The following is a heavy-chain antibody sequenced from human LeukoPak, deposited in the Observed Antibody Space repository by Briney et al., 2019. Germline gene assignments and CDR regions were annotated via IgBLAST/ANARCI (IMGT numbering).Heavy chain of an antibody. CDR2: ISGSGGST. D-gene: IGHD5-18*01. V-gene: IGHV3-23*01. J-gene: IGHJ4*02. CDR3: AKEGGHSYGPPENY. Sequence: PGGSLRLSCAASGFTFSSYGMHWVRQAPGKGLEWVSAISGSGGSTYYADSVKGRFTISRDNSKNTLYLQMNSLRAEDTAVYYWAKEGGHSYGPPENYWGQGTLVTVSS. CDR1: GFTFSSYG.